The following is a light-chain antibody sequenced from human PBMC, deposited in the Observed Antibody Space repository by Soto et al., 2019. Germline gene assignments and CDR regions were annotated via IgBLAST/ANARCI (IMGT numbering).Light chain of an antibody. Sequence: EVVMTQSPATLSVSPGERVTLSCRASQSINAHLAWYQQKPGQAPRLLLHGASTRATGIPARFSGSGFGTEFIHTISSLQSEHFAVYYCQQYNNWLWTFGQGTKVE. J-gene: IGKJ1*01. V-gene: IGKV3-15*01. CDR3: QQYNNWLWT. CDR1: QSINAH. CDR2: GAS.